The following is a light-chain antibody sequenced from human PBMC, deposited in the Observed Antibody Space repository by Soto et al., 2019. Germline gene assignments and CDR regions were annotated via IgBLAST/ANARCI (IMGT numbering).Light chain of an antibody. J-gene: IGLJ3*02. CDR2: EVT. CDR3: SSYAASNNFYFV. Sequence: QSALTQPPSASRAPGQSVTHSCTGNSSDDVGYNYFSWYQQYPGRAPKLMIYEVTKRPSGVPDRFSGSKSGNTASLTVSGLQAEDEADYYCSSYAASNNFYFVFGGGTKVTVL. CDR1: SSDDVGYNY. V-gene: IGLV2-8*01.